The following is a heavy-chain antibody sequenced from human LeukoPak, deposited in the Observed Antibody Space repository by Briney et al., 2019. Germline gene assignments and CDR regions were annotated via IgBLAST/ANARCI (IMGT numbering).Heavy chain of an antibody. CDR2: IWYDGSNK. V-gene: IGHV3-33*06. J-gene: IGHJ6*03. CDR3: AKDYGDFWSGYPNYYYYYYMDV. CDR1: GFTFRSYG. D-gene: IGHD3-3*01. Sequence: GGSLRLSCAASGFTFRSYGMHWVRQAPGKGLEWVAVIWYDGSNKYYADSVKGRFTISRDNSKNTLYLQMNSLRAEDTAVYYCAKDYGDFWSGYPNYYYYYYMDVWGKGTTVTVSS.